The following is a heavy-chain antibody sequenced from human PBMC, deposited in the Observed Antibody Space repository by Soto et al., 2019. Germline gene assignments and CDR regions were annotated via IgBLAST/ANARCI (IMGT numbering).Heavy chain of an antibody. CDR2: INHSGST. D-gene: IGHD4-17*01. CDR1: GGSFSGYY. Sequence: SETLSLTCAVYGGSFSGYYWSWIRQPPGKGLEWIGEINHSGSTNYNPSLKSRVTISVDTSKNQFSLKLSSVTAADTAVYYCASTEYYFDYWGQGTMVTVSS. V-gene: IGHV4-34*01. J-gene: IGHJ4*02. CDR3: ASTEYYFDY.